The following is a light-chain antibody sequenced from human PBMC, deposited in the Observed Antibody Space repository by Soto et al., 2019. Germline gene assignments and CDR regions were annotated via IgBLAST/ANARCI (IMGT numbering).Light chain of an antibody. Sequence: EIVLTQSPGTLSLSPGERATLSCRASQSVSANFVAWYQQKPGQAPRLLIFGASTRATNIPARFSGNGSGTEFTLTISSLQSEDFAVYYCQQYINWPPLTFGGGTKVEIK. V-gene: IGKV3-15*01. CDR3: QQYINWPPLT. CDR2: GAS. J-gene: IGKJ4*01. CDR1: QSVSAN.